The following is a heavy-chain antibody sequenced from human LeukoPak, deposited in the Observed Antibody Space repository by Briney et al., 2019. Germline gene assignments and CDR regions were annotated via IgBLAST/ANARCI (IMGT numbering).Heavy chain of an antibody. CDR1: GFTFGDYA. CDR3: TREAYCGGDCYSQYDY. J-gene: IGHJ4*02. Sequence: GGSLRLSCTASGFTFGDYAMSWVRQAPGKGLEWVGFIRSKAYGGTTEYAASVKGRFTISRDDSKSIAYLQMNSLKTEDTAVYYCTREAYCGGDCYSQYDYWGQGTLVTVSS. V-gene: IGHV3-49*04. D-gene: IGHD2-21*02. CDR2: IRSKAYGGTT.